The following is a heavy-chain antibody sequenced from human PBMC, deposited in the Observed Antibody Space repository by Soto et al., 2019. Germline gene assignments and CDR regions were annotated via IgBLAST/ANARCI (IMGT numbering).Heavy chain of an antibody. CDR1: GYTFSTYG. V-gene: IGHV1-18*01. J-gene: IGHJ5*02. Sequence: QVQLVQSGAEVKKPGASVKVSCKASGYTFSTYGFSWVRQAPGQGLEWMGWIGADNGDTNYAQNFQGRVTMTTDTSTTTSYMELRSLTSDATAVYFCAIEWKGAEGFDPWGQGTLVTVSS. CDR2: IGADNGDT. CDR3: AIEWKGAEGFDP. D-gene: IGHD1-1*01.